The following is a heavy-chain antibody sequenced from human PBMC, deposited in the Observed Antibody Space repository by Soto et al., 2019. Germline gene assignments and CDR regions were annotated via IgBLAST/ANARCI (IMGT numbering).Heavy chain of an antibody. J-gene: IGHJ4*02. Sequence: QVHLVQSGAEVKKPGASVKVSCKASGYTFTSYGITWVRQAPGQGLEWMGWFSAHNGNTDYAQKLQGRVIVTRDTSTSTAYMELRSLISDDTAVYYCARGRYGDYWGRGALVTVSS. CDR2: FSAHNGNT. D-gene: IGHD1-1*01. V-gene: IGHV1-18*01. CDR1: GYTFTSYG. CDR3: ARGRYGDY.